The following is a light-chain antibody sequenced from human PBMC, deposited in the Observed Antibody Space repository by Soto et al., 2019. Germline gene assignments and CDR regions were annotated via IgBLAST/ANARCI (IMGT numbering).Light chain of an antibody. V-gene: IGLV2-14*03. Sequence: QSVLTQPASVSGSPGQSITISCTGTSSYVGGYNYVSWYQHHPGKAPKLIICDVSSRPSGVSDRFSGSKSGNTASLTISGLQAEDEADYYCSSYTSSSPYVFGTGTKVTVL. CDR3: SSYTSSSPYV. J-gene: IGLJ1*01. CDR2: DVS. CDR1: SSYVGGYNY.